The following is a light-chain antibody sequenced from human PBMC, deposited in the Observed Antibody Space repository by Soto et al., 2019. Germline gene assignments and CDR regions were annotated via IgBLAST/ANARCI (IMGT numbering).Light chain of an antibody. Sequence: QSALTQPPSGCETPGQRVTISCSGSSSNIGTNVVSWYQQFPGTAPKLLIFNNSNRPSGVPDGFSGSKSGSSASLAISGLLSEDEADYYCAGWDESLSGRVFGGGTK. CDR3: AGWDESLSGRV. V-gene: IGLV1-44*01. J-gene: IGLJ3*02. CDR2: NNS. CDR1: SSNIGTNV.